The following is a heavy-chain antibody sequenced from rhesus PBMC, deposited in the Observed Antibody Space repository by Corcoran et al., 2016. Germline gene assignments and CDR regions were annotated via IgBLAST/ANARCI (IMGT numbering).Heavy chain of an antibody. J-gene: IGHJ4*01. CDR3: ARDEYCSSTYCSSSFDY. CDR1: GGSISDSYR. Sequence: QVQLQESGPGLVKPSETLSLTCAVSGGSISDSYRWSWIRQPPGKGLEWIGYIYGSSTSTNYNPSPKSRVTISKDTSKNQFSLKLSSVTAADTAVYYCARDEYCSSTYCSSSFDYWGQGVLVTVSS. V-gene: IGHV4S10*01. CDR2: IYGSSTST. D-gene: IGHD2-15*01.